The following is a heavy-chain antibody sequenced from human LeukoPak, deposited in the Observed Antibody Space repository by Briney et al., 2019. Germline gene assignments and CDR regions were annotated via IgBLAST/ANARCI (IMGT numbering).Heavy chain of an antibody. CDR1: GAPLTSYY. V-gene: IGHV4-59*01. CDR2: IHYSGGP. CDR3: AAFCAGGTCHDY. J-gene: IGHJ4*02. Sequence: SETLSLTCTVSGAPLTSYYWTWVRQPPGKGLEWIGNIHYSGGPVYNLSLKSRLTMSLDMSKNEVSLKLSSVTAAETAVYYCAAFCAGGTCHDYWGQGTLVTVSS. D-gene: IGHD2-21*01.